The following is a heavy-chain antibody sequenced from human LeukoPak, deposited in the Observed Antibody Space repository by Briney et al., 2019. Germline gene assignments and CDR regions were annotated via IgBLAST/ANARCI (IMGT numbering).Heavy chain of an antibody. J-gene: IGHJ3*02. CDR2: MNPNSGNT. CDR3: ARSLMGATTGPPHAFDI. CDR1: GYTFTSYD. V-gene: IGHV1-8*01. Sequence: ASVKVSCKASGYTFTSYDINWVRQATGQGLEWMGWMNPNSGNTGHAQKFQGRVTMTRNTSISTAYMELSSLRSEGTAVYYCARSLMGATTGPPHAFDIWGQGTMVTVSS. D-gene: IGHD1-26*01.